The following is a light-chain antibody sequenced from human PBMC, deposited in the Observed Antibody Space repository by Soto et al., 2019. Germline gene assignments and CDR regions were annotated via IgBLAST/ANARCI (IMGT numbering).Light chain of an antibody. CDR2: DTS. Sequence: EIVLTQSPGTLSLSPGERATLSCRASQSVSSSYLAWYQQKPGQAPRLLIYDTSSSATGIPDRFSGSGCGTDFTLAISRLEPEDFAVYYCQQCGSSPSFGQGTKVELK. CDR1: QSVSSSY. CDR3: QQCGSSPS. V-gene: IGKV3-20*01. J-gene: IGKJ1*01.